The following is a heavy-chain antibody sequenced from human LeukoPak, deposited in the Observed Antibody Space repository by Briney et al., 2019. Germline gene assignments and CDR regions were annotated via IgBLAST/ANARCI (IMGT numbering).Heavy chain of an antibody. CDR2: VSDSGANT. V-gene: IGHV3-23*01. J-gene: IGHJ5*02. CDR1: GFTFSTYA. CDR3: AGEAVVPAAIATSTHNWFDP. D-gene: IGHD2-2*01. Sequence: GGSLRLSCAASGFTFSTYAMSWVRQAPGKGLEWVSTVSDSGANTYYADSVRGRFTISRDNSKNTLYLQMNSLRAEDTAVYYCAGEAVVPAAIATSTHNWFDPWGQGTLVTVSS.